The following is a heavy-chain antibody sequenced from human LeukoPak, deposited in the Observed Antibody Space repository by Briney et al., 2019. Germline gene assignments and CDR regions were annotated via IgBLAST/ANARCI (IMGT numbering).Heavy chain of an antibody. CDR1: GYTFTSYA. V-gene: IGHV7-4-1*02. CDR2: INTNTGNP. D-gene: IGHD1-26*01. CDR3: ARDSSGSYHETFDY. Sequence: ASVKVSCKASGYTFTSYAMNWVRQAPGQGLEWMGWINTNTGNPTYAQGFTGRFVFSLDTSVSTAYLQISSLKVEDTAVYYCARDSSGSYHETFDYWGQGTLVTVSS. J-gene: IGHJ4*02.